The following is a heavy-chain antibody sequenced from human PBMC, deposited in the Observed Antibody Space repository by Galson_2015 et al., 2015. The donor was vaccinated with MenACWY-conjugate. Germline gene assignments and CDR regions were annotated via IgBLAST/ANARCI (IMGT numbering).Heavy chain of an antibody. V-gene: IGHV3-30*15. CDR2: ISYDEKYK. CDR3: AKDRGPSSSWF. Sequence: SLRLSCATSGFTFTSYAIHWVRQTPGKGLEWVAVISYDEKYKNYADSVRGRFTISRDNSRKTVYLQMSSLRADDTSVYFCAKDRGPSSSWF. J-gene: IGHJ5*01. CDR1: GFTFTSYA. D-gene: IGHD6-13*01.